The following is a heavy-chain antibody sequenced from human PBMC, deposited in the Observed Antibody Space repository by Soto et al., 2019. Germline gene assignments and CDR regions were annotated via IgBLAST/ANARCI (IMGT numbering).Heavy chain of an antibody. Sequence: GGSLRLSCAASGFTFSSYAMSWVRQAPGKGLEWVSVISGSGGSTYSADSVKGRFTISRDTSKNTLYLQMNSLRAEDTAVYYCAKDWYYDSSGPNDYWGQGTLVTVSS. J-gene: IGHJ4*02. V-gene: IGHV3-23*01. D-gene: IGHD3-22*01. CDR1: GFTFSSYA. CDR2: ISGSGGST. CDR3: AKDWYYDSSGPNDY.